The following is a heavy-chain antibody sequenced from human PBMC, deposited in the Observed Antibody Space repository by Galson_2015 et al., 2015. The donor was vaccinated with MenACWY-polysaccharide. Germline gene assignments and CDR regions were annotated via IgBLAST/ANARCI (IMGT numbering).Heavy chain of an antibody. CDR2: IHSSGRT. Sequence: ETLSLTCTVSGGSVNTGIYYWAWLRQPPGEGLEWIGYIHSSGRTNYNPSLKSRVTISLDMSKNQYSLKLSSVTAADTAVYYCARVEKYSGSFYILYWGQGTLVTVSS. CDR1: GGSVNTGIYY. J-gene: IGHJ4*02. CDR3: ARVEKYSGSFYILY. D-gene: IGHD1-26*01. V-gene: IGHV4-61*01.